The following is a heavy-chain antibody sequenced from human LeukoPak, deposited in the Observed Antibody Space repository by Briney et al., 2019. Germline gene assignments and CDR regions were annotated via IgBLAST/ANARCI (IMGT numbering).Heavy chain of an antibody. Sequence: SQTLSLTCAVSGYSISSGYYWGWIRQPPGKGLEWIGNIYHSGSTYYKPSLKSRVAVSVDTSKNHFSLKLSSVTAADTAVYYCARQGSSTSSYYYMDVWGKGTTVTVSS. J-gene: IGHJ6*03. D-gene: IGHD2-2*01. CDR2: IYHSGST. CDR3: ARQGSSTSSYYYMDV. CDR1: GYSISSGYY. V-gene: IGHV4-38-2*01.